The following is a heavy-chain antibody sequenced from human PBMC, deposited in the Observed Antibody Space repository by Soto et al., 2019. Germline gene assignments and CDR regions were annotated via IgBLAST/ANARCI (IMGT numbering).Heavy chain of an antibody. V-gene: IGHV3-23*01. CDR2: ISGSVGGT. D-gene: IGHD3-10*01. Sequence: PGGSLGIACAADGFTFGGYAIGWVGRAPGKGLEWVSGISGSVGGTYYADSVKGRFTISRDNSKNTLYLQMNSLRAGDTAVYYCAKSLWFVELIVVYSYYCMDVRCEGT. CDR3: AKSLWFVELIVVYSYYCMDV. J-gene: IGHJ6*02. CDR1: GFTFGGYA.